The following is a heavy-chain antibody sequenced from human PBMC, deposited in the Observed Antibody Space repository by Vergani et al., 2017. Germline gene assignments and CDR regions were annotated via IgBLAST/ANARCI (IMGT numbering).Heavy chain of an antibody. CDR2: IIPVLGKT. V-gene: IGHV1-69*08. CDR3: ARDPMYCSSTSCYGNYYYGMDV. Sequence: QVQLVQSGAEVKKPGSSVKVSCKASGATFRSNTISWVRQVPGQGLEWMGRIIPVLGKTKYAQDFQGRLTITADESTSTAYMELSSLRSEDTAVYYCARDPMYCSSTSCYGNYYYGMDVWGQGTTVTVSS. J-gene: IGHJ6*02. CDR1: GATFRSNT. D-gene: IGHD2-2*01.